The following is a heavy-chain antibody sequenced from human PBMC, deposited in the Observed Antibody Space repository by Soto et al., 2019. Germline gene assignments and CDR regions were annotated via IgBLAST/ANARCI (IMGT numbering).Heavy chain of an antibody. V-gene: IGHV2-26*01. D-gene: IGHD2-2*01. Sequence: QVTLKESGPVLVKPTETLTLTCTVSGFSLSNARMGVSWIRQPPGKALEWLAHIFSNDEKSYSTSLKSRLTISKDTSKSQVVLTMTNMDPVDTATYSCARIRHQLPGGWFDPWGQGTLVTVSS. CDR1: GFSLSNARMG. J-gene: IGHJ5*02. CDR2: IFSNDEK. CDR3: ARIRHQLPGGWFDP.